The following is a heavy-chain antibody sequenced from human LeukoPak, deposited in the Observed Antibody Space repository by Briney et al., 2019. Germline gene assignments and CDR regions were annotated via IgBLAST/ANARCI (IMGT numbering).Heavy chain of an antibody. Sequence: GGSLRLSCAPSGLTFSSYSMNWVRQAPGKGLEWVSYISSSSSTIYYADSVKGRFTISRDNAKNSLYLQMNSLRAEDTAVYYCARDITSNCEGYMDVWGKGTTVTVSS. CDR3: ARDITSNCEGYMDV. J-gene: IGHJ6*03. CDR1: GLTFSSYS. D-gene: IGHD4-11*01. V-gene: IGHV3-48*01. CDR2: ISSSSSTI.